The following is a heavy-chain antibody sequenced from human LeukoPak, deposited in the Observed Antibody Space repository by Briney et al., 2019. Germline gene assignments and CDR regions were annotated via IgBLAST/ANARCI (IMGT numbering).Heavy chain of an antibody. D-gene: IGHD3-22*01. CDR1: GGSISSSSYY. V-gene: IGHV4-39*07. CDR2: IYYSGST. J-gene: IGHJ2*01. Sequence: SSETLFLTCTVSGGSISSSSYYWGWIRQPPGKGVEWIGSIYYSGSTYYNPSLKSRVTISVDTSKNQFSLKLSSVTAADTAVYYCASSPSSGYHSLNSYFDLWGRGTLVTVSS. CDR3: ASSPSSGYHSLNSYFDL.